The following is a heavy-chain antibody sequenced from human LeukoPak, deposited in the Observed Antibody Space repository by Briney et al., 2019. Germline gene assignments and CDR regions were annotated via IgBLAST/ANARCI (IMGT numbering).Heavy chain of an antibody. D-gene: IGHD5-24*01. CDR2: ISDRGGST. V-gene: IGHV3-23*01. CDR1: GFTFSTYA. J-gene: IGHJ4*02. Sequence: GGSLRLSCAASGFTFSTYAMSWVRQAPGKGLEWFSAISDRGGSTYYADSVKGRFTISRDNSKNTLYLQMSSLRAEDTAVYYCAKRGMTTIKEGFDYWGQGTLVTVSS. CDR3: AKRGMTTIKEGFDY.